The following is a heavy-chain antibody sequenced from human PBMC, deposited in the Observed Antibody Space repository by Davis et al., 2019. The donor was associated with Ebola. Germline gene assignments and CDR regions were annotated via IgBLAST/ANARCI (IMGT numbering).Heavy chain of an antibody. D-gene: IGHD6-6*01. CDR1: GGTFSSYA. CDR3: ARDEYSSSALYYYGMDV. Sequence: AASVKVSCKASGGTFSSYAISWVRQAPGQGLEWMGGIIPIFGTANYAQKFQGRVTITADKSTSTAYMELSSLRSEDTAVYYCARDEYSSSALYYYGMDVWGQGTTVTVSS. V-gene: IGHV1-69*06. J-gene: IGHJ6*02. CDR2: IIPIFGTA.